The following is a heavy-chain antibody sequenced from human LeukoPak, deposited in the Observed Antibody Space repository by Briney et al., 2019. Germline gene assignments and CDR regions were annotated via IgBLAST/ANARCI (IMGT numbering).Heavy chain of an antibody. Sequence: SETLSLTCTVSDGSFSGYYWSWIRQPPGKGLEWIGEVNHSGHTNYKASLKSRVTMSVDTSRNQFSMTLSSVTAADTAVYYCARRGFLRYFDLFDYWGQGTLVTVSS. D-gene: IGHD3-9*01. CDR3: ARRGFLRYFDLFDY. V-gene: IGHV4-34*01. J-gene: IGHJ4*02. CDR1: DGSFSGYY. CDR2: VNHSGHT.